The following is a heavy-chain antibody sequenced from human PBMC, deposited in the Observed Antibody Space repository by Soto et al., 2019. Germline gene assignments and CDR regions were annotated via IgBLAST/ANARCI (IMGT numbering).Heavy chain of an antibody. Sequence: SETLSLTCTVSGRSISSVNYYWSWIRQPPGKGLEWIGYIYYCGSTYYNPSLRSRVTISVDTSKNQFSLKLSSVTAADTAVYYCARYGSGECNRGSCYSPFDYWGQGTLVT. CDR2: IYYCGST. D-gene: IGHD2-15*01. CDR3: ARYGSGECNRGSCYSPFDY. J-gene: IGHJ4*02. CDR1: GRSISSVNYY. V-gene: IGHV4-30-4*01.